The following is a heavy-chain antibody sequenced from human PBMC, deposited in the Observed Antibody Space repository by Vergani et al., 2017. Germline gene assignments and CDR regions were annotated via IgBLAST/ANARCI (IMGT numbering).Heavy chain of an antibody. D-gene: IGHD3-22*01. CDR2: LCPSGST. CDR1: GAPISYWC. CDR3: MTKGETYNYHRSGYYRPEYFLH. J-gene: IGHJ1*01. V-gene: IGHV4-4*07. Sequence: QVQMQESGPGLVKTSETLSLTCSASGAPISYWCWSWLRQPAGKGLEWIGRLCPSGSTNYKPSLKSRVTMSIDTSKNQFSLKLTSVTAADTAVYYCMTKGETYNYHRSGYYRPEYFLHWGQGNLVTVSS.